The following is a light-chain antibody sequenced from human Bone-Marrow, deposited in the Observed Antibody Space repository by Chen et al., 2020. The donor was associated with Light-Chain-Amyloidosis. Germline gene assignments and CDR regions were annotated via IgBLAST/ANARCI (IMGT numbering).Light chain of an antibody. V-gene: IGLV2-8*01. Sequence: QSALTQPPSASGSLGQSVTISCAGTSGDLGGYDFVSWYQQHPGKAPKLMIHEGTKRPSGVPSRFSGSKSGNTASLTVSGRQAEDEADYYCCSFAGNDEWVFGGGTKLTVL. J-gene: IGLJ3*02. CDR2: EGT. CDR1: SGDLGGYDF. CDR3: CSFAGNDEWV.